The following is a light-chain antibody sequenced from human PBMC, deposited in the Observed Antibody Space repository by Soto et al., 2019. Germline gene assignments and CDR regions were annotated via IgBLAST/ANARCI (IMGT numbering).Light chain of an antibody. J-gene: IGKJ2*01. CDR2: DAS. CDR1: QDITNY. CDR3: QQYDSFPYT. V-gene: IGKV1-33*01. Sequence: DIQMTQSPSSLSASVGDRVTITCQASQDITNYLNWLQLKPGKAPKVLTYDASNLETGVPSRFSGTGSGTHFSFTISSLQPEDIATYYCQQYDSFPYTFGQGTKLEIK.